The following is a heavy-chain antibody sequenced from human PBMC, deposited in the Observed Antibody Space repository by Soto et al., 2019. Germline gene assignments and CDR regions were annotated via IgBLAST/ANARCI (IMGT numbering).Heavy chain of an antibody. V-gene: IGHV2-5*02. Sequence: SGPTLVNPTQTLTLTCTFSGFPFSTTGVGVGWIRQPPGKALEWLAVIYWDDDKRYSPSLKSRITITKDTYKNQVVLTMTDLDPVDTATYYCASAWYGDQYYYGMGVWGQGTTVTVSS. J-gene: IGHJ6*02. D-gene: IGHD3-10*01. CDR1: GFPFSTTGVG. CDR2: IYWDDDK. CDR3: ASAWYGDQYYYGMGV.